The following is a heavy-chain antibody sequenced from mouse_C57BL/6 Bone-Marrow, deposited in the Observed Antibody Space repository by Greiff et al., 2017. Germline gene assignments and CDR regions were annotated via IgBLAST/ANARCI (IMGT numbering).Heavy chain of an antibody. CDR2: IDPNSGGT. Sequence: QVQLKQPGAELVKPGASVKLSCKASGYTFTSYWMHWVKQRPGRGLEWIGRIDPNSGGTKYNEKFKSKATLTVDKPSSTAYMQLSSLTSEDSAVYYCGRRDGYPAWFAYWGQGTLVTVSA. CDR1: GYTFTSYW. D-gene: IGHD2-3*01. J-gene: IGHJ3*01. CDR3: GRRDGYPAWFAY. V-gene: IGHV1-72*01.